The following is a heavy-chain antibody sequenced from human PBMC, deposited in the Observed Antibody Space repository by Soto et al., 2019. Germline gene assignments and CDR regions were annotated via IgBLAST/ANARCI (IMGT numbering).Heavy chain of an antibody. J-gene: IGHJ6*02. CDR2: IYYSGST. V-gene: IGHV4-59*06. D-gene: IGHD5-18*01. Sequence: SETLSLTCTVSGGSISSYYWSWIRQPPGKGLEWIGYIYYSGSTYYNPSLKSRVTISVDTSKNQFSLKLSSVTAADTAVYYCASRGYSYGFSLGMDVWGQGTTVTVSS. CDR3: ASRGYSYGFSLGMDV. CDR1: GGSISSYY.